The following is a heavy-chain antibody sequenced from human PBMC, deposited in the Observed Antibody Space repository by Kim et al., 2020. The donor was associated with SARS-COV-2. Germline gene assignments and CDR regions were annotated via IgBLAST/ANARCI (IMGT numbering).Heavy chain of an antibody. Sequence: PSLKRRLPISVDTSKTQFSLKLSSVTAADTAVYYCARDKLLWFGELLWDYWGQGTLVTVSS. J-gene: IGHJ4*02. CDR3: ARDKLLWFGELLWDY. D-gene: IGHD3-10*01. V-gene: IGHV4-34*01.